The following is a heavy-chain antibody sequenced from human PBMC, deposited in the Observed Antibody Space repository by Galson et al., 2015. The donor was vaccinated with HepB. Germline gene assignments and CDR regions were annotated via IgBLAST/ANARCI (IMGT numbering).Heavy chain of an antibody. Sequence: SLRLSCAASGFTFSNYGMHWVRQAPGKGLEWVAVISYDGSNKYYADSVKGRFTISRDNSKNTLYLQMNSLRAEDTAVYYCAKVGGYCSGGSCYDYYYYYMDVWGKGTTVTVSS. CDR3: AKVGGYCSGGSCYDYYYYYMDV. CDR1: GFTFSNYG. CDR2: ISYDGSNK. D-gene: IGHD2-15*01. J-gene: IGHJ6*03. V-gene: IGHV3-30*18.